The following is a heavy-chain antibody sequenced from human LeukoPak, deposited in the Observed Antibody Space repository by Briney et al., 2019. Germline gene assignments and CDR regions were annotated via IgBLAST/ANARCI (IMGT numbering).Heavy chain of an antibody. V-gene: IGHV3-21*04. CDR3: ASVQKFGELSFDY. CDR2: ISSSSSYI. Sequence: GRSLRLSCAASGFTFSSYSMNWVRQAPGKGLEWVSSISSSSSYIYYADSVKGRFTISRDNSKNTLYLQMNSLRAEDTAVYYCASVQKFGELSFDYWGQGTLVTVSS. CDR1: GFTFSSYS. J-gene: IGHJ4*02. D-gene: IGHD3-10*01.